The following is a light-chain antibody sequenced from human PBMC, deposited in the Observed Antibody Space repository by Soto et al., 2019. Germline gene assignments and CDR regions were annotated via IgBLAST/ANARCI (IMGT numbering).Light chain of an antibody. J-gene: IGKJ1*01. CDR2: KAS. CDR1: QSINAW. V-gene: IGKV1-5*03. CDR3: QQYNSYSRT. Sequence: QMTHSPSPLSASVGDRVTLTCRASQSINAWLAWYQQKPGKAPKLLIYKASSLESGVPSRFSGSGSGTEFTLTISSLQPDDFATYYCQQYNSYSRTFGQGTKVDIK.